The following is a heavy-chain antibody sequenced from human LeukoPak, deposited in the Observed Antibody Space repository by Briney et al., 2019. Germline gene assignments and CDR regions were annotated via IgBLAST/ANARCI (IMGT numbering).Heavy chain of an antibody. D-gene: IGHD1-26*01. CDR1: GGSISSYY. J-gene: IGHJ4*02. CDR2: IYTSGST. V-gene: IGHV4-4*07. CDR3: ARVGWELLSFDY. Sequence: SETLSLTCTVSGGSISSYYWSWIRQPAGKGLEWIGRIYTSGSTNYNPSLKSRVTMSVDTSKNQFSLKLSSVTAADTAVYYCARVGWELLSFDYWDQGTLVTVSS.